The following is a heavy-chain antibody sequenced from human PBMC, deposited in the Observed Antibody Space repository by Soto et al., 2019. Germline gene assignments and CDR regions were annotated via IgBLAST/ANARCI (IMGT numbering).Heavy chain of an antibody. CDR1: GYSFTSYW. D-gene: IGHD3-22*01. Sequence: PGESLKISCKGSGYSFTSYWISWVRQMPGKGLEWMGRIDPSDSYTNYSPSFQGHVTISADKSISTAYLQWGSLKASDTAMYYCARHTYYYDSSGYSDFDYWGQGTLVTVSS. CDR3: ARHTYYYDSSGYSDFDY. CDR2: IDPSDSYT. V-gene: IGHV5-10-1*01. J-gene: IGHJ4*02.